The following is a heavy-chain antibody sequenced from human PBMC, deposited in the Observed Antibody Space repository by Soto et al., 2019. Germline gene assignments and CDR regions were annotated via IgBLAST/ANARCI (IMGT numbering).Heavy chain of an antibody. CDR2: IDPSDSYT. D-gene: IGHD3-9*01. V-gene: IGHV5-10-1*01. CDR1: GYSFTSYW. J-gene: IGHJ4*02. Sequence: PGESLKISCKGSGYSFTSYWISWVRQMPGKGLEWMGRIDPSDSYTNYSPSFQGHVTISADKSISTAYLQWSSLKASDTAMYYCARRGDYDILTGYNAIDYWGQGTLVTVSS. CDR3: ARRGDYDILTGYNAIDY.